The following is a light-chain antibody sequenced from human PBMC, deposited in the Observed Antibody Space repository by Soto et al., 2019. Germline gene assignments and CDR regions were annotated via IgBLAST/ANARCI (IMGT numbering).Light chain of an antibody. V-gene: IGKV3-20*01. CDR3: QLYDCPLIT. Sequence: SVVALSLYPGKRATLSCRASQSVISSYLAWYQQKPGQAPRLLIYGASSRAAGIPDRFSGSGSGTDFTLTISSLEAEDFVGYYCQLYDCPLITFGQGTRLEI. CDR1: QSVISSY. J-gene: IGKJ5*01. CDR2: GAS.